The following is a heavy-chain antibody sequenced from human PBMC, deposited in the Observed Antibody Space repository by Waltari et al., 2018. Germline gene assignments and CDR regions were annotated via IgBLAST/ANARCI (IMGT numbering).Heavy chain of an antibody. V-gene: IGHV4-59*01. D-gene: IGHD2-15*01. CDR1: GGSISSYY. CDR3: ARYQAYCSGGSCYLGWFDP. Sequence: QVQLQESGPGLVKPSETLSLTCTVSGGSISSYYWSWIRQPPGKGLEWIGYIYYSGSTNYNPSLKSRVTISVDTSKNQFSLKLSSVTAADTAVYYCARYQAYCSGGSCYLGWFDPWGQGTLVTVSS. CDR2: IYYSGST. J-gene: IGHJ5*02.